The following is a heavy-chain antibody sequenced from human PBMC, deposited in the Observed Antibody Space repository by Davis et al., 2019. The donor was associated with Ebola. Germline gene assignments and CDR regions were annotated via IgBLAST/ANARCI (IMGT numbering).Heavy chain of an antibody. CDR2: INPNSGGT. D-gene: IGHD2-15*01. Sequence: ASVKVSCKASGYTFTGYYMHWVRQAPGQGLEWMGWINPNSGGTNYAQKFQGRVTMTRDTSISTAYMELSRLRSDDTAVYYCARDRHSDIVVVVAAFDPWGQGTLVTVSS. J-gene: IGHJ5*02. CDR1: GYTFTGYY. V-gene: IGHV1-2*02. CDR3: ARDRHSDIVVVVAAFDP.